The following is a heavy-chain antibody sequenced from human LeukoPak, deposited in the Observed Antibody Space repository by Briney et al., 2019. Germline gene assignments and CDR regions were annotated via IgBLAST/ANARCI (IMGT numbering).Heavy chain of an antibody. Sequence: GGSLRLSCAASGFTVSSYWMHWVRQAPGMGLVWVSRINSDVSSTSYADSVTGRFTISRDNAMNTLFLQMNSLRAEDKAVYYCARGRPYYDSSGYPGYWGQGTLVTVSS. V-gene: IGHV3-74*01. CDR1: GFTVSSYW. J-gene: IGHJ4*02. CDR3: ARGRPYYDSSGYPGY. CDR2: INSDVSST. D-gene: IGHD3-22*01.